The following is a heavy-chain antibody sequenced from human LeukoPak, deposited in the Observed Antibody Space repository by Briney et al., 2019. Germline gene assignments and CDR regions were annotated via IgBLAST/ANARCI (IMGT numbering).Heavy chain of an antibody. Sequence: GSLRLSCAASGFTFSSYEMNWVRQAPGKGLECVSYISSSGSTIYYADSVKGRFTISRDNAKNSLYLQMNSLRAEDTAVYYCARLLYGDYSPFDYWGQGTLVTVSS. V-gene: IGHV3-48*03. D-gene: IGHD4-17*01. CDR3: ARLLYGDYSPFDY. CDR1: GFTFSSYE. J-gene: IGHJ4*02. CDR2: ISSSGSTI.